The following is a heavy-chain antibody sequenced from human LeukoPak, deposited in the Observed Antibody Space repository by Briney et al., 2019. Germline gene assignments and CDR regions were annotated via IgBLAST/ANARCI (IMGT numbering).Heavy chain of an antibody. J-gene: IGHJ4*02. Sequence: GGSLRLSCAASGFTFDDYGMSWVRQAPGKGLEWVSGINWNGGSKGYADSVKGRFTISRDNAKNSLYLQMNSLRAEDTALYYCARLGPLGYCSGGSCYSSFEDYWGQGTLVTVSS. CDR1: GFTFDDYG. D-gene: IGHD2-15*01. CDR2: INWNGGSK. CDR3: ARLGPLGYCSGGSCYSSFEDY. V-gene: IGHV3-20*04.